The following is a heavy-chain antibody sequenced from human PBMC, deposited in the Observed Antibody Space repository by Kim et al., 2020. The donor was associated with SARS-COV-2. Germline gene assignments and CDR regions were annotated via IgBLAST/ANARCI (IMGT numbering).Heavy chain of an antibody. Sequence: SFQGQVTISADKSISTAYLQWSSLKASDTAMYYCARGGLGDSSGWYLFDYWGQGTLVTVSS. D-gene: IGHD6-19*01. CDR3: ARGGLGDSSGWYLFDY. J-gene: IGHJ4*02. V-gene: IGHV5-51*01.